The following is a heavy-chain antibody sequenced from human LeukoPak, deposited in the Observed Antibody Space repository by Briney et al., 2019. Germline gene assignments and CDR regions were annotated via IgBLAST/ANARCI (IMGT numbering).Heavy chain of an antibody. CDR1: GGSFSGYY. D-gene: IGHD3-22*01. V-gene: IGHV4-34*01. CDR2: INHSGST. J-gene: IGHJ5*02. CDR3: ARDYSSGYFNWFDP. Sequence: SETLSLTCAVYGGSFSGYYWSWIRQPPGKGLEWIGEINHSGSTNYNPSLKSRVTISVDTSKNQFSLKLSSVTAADTAVYYCARDYSSGYFNWFDPWGQGTLVTVSS.